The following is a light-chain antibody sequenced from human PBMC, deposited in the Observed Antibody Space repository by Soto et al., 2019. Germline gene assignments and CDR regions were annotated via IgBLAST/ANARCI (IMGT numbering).Light chain of an antibody. CDR1: QCISSY. J-gene: IGKJ5*01. CDR2: AAS. CDR3: QQYYSFPIT. V-gene: IGKV1D-8*01. Sequence: VIWMTQSPSLLSASTGDRVTISCRMSQCISSYLAWYQQKPGKAPELLIYAASTLQSGVPSRFSGSGSGTDFTLTISCLQSEDFATYYCQQYYSFPITFGQGTRLEI.